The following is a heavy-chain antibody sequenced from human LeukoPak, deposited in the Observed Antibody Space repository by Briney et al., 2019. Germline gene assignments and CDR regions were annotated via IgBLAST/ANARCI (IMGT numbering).Heavy chain of an antibody. D-gene: IGHD2-15*01. CDR1: GYTFTGYY. J-gene: IGHJ4*02. Sequence: ASVKVSCKASGYTFTGYYMHWVRQAPGQGLEWMGWINPNSGGTNYAQKFQGRVTMTRDTSISTAYMELSRLRSDDTAVYYCARAKVVGATYVFDYWGQGTLVTVSS. CDR2: INPNSGGT. CDR3: ARAKVVGATYVFDY. V-gene: IGHV1-2*02.